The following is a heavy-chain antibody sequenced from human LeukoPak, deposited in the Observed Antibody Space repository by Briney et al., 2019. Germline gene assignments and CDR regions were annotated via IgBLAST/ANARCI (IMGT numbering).Heavy chain of an antibody. V-gene: IGHV4-34*01. CDR1: GGSFSGYY. Sequence: PSETLSLTCAVYGGSFSGYYWSWIRQPPGKGLEWIGEINHSGSTNYNPSLKSRVTISVDTSKNQFSLKLSSVTAADTAVYYCARGTAEWFDYWGQGTLVTVSS. D-gene: IGHD3-3*01. CDR2: INHSGST. CDR3: ARGTAEWFDY. J-gene: IGHJ4*02.